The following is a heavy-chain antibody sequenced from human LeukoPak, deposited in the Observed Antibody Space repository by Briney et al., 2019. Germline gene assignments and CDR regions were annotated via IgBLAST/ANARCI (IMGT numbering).Heavy chain of an antibody. D-gene: IGHD6-13*01. V-gene: IGHV3-30*18. CDR3: AQDRGGEQQLIQGFAY. CDR1: GFTFSSYG. CDR2: ISNDGSKI. Sequence: GGSLRLSCAASGFTFSSYGMHWVRQAPGKGLEWVAVISNDGSKIYYIDSVKGRFTISRDNPKNTLYLQMNSLRTEDTAVYYCAQDRGGEQQLIQGFAYWGQGTLVTVSS. J-gene: IGHJ4*02.